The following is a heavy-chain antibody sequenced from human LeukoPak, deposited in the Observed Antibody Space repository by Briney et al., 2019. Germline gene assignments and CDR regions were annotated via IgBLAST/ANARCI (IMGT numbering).Heavy chain of an antibody. D-gene: IGHD3-22*01. Sequence: PGGSLRLSCAASGFTFSSYGMHWVRQAPGKGLEWVAVISYDGSNKYYADSVKGRFTISRDNSKNTLYLQMNSLRAEDTAVYYCAKVSSGYYYDSFDYWGQGTLVTVSS. J-gene: IGHJ4*02. CDR3: AKVSSGYYYDSFDY. CDR2: ISYDGSNK. CDR1: GFTFSSYG. V-gene: IGHV3-30*18.